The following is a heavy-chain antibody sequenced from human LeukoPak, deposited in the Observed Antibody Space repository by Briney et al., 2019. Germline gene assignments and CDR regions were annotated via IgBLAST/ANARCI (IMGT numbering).Heavy chain of an antibody. D-gene: IGHD6-6*01. Sequence: GGSLRLSCAASGFTFINYWMSWVRQAPGKGLEWVANMKQDGSVKYYVDSMKGRFTISRDNAKNSLYPQVSGLRAEDTAVYFCARIGYSSSSFDYWGQGVLVTVYS. CDR2: MKQDGSVK. J-gene: IGHJ4*02. CDR3: ARIGYSSSSFDY. CDR1: GFTFINYW. V-gene: IGHV3-7*03.